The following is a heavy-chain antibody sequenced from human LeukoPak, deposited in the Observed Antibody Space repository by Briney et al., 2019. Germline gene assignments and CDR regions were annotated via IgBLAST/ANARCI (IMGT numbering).Heavy chain of an antibody. CDR3: ARRRRYCSSTSCSKNGAFDY. J-gene: IGHJ4*02. Sequence: SETLSLTCIVSGVSISSSYYYWSWIRQPPGKGLEWIGEINHSGSTNYNPSLKSRVTISVDTSKNQFSLKLSSVTAADTAVYYCARRRRYCSSTSCSKNGAFDYWGQGTLVTVSS. CDR2: INHSGST. CDR1: GVSISSSYYY. D-gene: IGHD2-2*01. V-gene: IGHV4-39*07.